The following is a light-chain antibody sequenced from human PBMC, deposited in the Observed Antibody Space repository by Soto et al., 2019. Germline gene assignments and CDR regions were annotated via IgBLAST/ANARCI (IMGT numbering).Light chain of an antibody. Sequence: EIVLTQSPATLSLSPGERATLSCRASQSVSSLLAWYQQKSGQPPRLLGSDASKRATGVPARFSGSGSGTDFTLIISSLEPEDFAIYYCQQRSNWPLTFGAGTKVDI. J-gene: IGKJ4*01. CDR2: DAS. CDR1: QSVSSL. V-gene: IGKV3-11*01. CDR3: QQRSNWPLT.